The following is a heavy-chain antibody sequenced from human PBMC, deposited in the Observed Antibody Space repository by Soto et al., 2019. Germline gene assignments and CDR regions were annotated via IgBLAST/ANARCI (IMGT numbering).Heavy chain of an antibody. CDR1: GGSISSGGYY. J-gene: IGHJ3*02. V-gene: IGHV4-31*03. CDR3: ARAFLTYYYGSGRTFDI. D-gene: IGHD3-10*01. Sequence: SETLSLTCTVSGGSISSGGYYWSWIRQHPGKGLEWIGYIYYSGSTYYNPSLKSRVTISVDTSKNQFSLKLSSVTAADTAVYYCARAFLTYYYGSGRTFDIWGQGTMVTVSS. CDR2: IYYSGST.